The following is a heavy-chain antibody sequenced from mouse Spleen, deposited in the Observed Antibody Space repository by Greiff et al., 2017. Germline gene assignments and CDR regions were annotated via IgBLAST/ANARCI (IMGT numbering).Heavy chain of an antibody. D-gene: IGHD2-4*01. CDR3: NAGTMITTFDY. J-gene: IGHJ2*01. CDR1: GFNIKDYY. Sequence: EVKLVESGAELVRSGASVKLSCTASGFNIKDYYMHWVKQRPEQGLEWIGWIDPENGDTEYAPKFQGKATMTADTSSNTAYLQLSSLTSEDTAVYYCNAGTMITTFDYWGQGTTLTVSS. V-gene: IGHV14-4*02. CDR2: IDPENGDT.